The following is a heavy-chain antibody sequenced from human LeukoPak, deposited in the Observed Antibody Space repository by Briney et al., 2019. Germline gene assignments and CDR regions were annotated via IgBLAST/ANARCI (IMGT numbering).Heavy chain of an antibody. V-gene: IGHV4-59*01. D-gene: IGHD4-23*01. CDR2: IYYSGST. Sequence: SETLSLTCTVSGGSISSYYWSWIRQPPGKGLEWIGYIYYSGSTNYNPSLKSRVTISVDTSKNQFSLKLSSVTAADTAVYYCARGGGVVTHFDYWGQGTLVTVSS. J-gene: IGHJ4*02. CDR3: ARGGGVVTHFDY. CDR1: GGSISSYY.